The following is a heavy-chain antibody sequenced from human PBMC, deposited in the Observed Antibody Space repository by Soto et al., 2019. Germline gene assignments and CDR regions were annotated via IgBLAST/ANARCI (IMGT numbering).Heavy chain of an antibody. D-gene: IGHD6-13*01. J-gene: IGHJ1*01. Sequence: EVQLLESGGGLVQPGGSLRLSCAASGFTFSNFDMSWVRQAPGKGLEWVSGISTSGGTTYYADSVKGRFTSSRDNSKNTLYLQMTSLRAEDTAVYYCATGTAAPATWGQGTLVTVSS. V-gene: IGHV3-23*01. CDR2: ISTSGGTT. CDR1: GFTFSNFD. CDR3: ATGTAAPAT.